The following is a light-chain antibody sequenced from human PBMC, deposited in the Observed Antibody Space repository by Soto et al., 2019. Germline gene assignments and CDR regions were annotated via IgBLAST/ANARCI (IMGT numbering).Light chain of an antibody. CDR1: SSDVGGYNC. J-gene: IGLJ3*02. CDR3: SSYTSSSTLV. V-gene: IGLV2-14*01. CDR2: EVS. Sequence: QSALTQPASVSGSPGQSITISCTGTSSDVGGYNCVSWYQQHPGKAPQLMIYEVSNRPSGVSNRFSGSKSGNTASLTISGLQAEDEADYYCSSYTSSSTLVFGGGTKLTVL.